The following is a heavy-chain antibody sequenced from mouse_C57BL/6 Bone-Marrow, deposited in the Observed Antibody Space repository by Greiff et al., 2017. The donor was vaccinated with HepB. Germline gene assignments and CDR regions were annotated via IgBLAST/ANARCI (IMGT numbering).Heavy chain of an antibody. V-gene: IGHV5-6*01. CDR2: ISSGGSYT. Sequence: EVHLVESGGDLVKPGGSLKLSCAASGFTFSSYGMSWVRQTPDKRLEWVATISSGGSYTYYPDSVKGRFTISRDNAKNTLYLQMSSLKSEDTALYYCARGILRLVATSGMDYWGQGTSVTVSS. D-gene: IGHD1-1*01. CDR3: ARGILRLVATSGMDY. J-gene: IGHJ4*01. CDR1: GFTFSSYG.